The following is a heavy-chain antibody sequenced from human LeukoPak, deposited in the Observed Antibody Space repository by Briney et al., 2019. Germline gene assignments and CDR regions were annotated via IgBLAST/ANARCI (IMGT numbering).Heavy chain of an antibody. CDR2: ISGSGRST. J-gene: IGHJ4*02. V-gene: IGHV3-23*01. CDR3: ARRRDSGSLQHFDY. D-gene: IGHD1-26*01. Sequence: PGGSLRLSCAASGITFSSYAMSWVRQAPGKGLEWVSGISGSGRSTFYADSVKGRFTISRDNAKNSLYLQMNSLRAEDTAVYYCARRRDSGSLQHFDYWGQGTLVTVSS. CDR1: GITFSSYA.